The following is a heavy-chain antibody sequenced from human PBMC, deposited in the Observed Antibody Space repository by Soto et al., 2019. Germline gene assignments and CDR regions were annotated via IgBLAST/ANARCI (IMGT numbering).Heavy chain of an antibody. CDR2: ISYDGSNK. J-gene: IGHJ6*02. D-gene: IGHD6-13*01. Sequence: GGSMRLSCAASGFPFSSYCMHWVRQAPGKGLEWVAVISYDGSNKYYADSVKGRFTISRDNSKNTLYLQMNSLRAEDTAVYYCAKDTIAAAGMSVYYYYGMDVWGQGTTVTVSS. CDR1: GFPFSSYC. CDR3: AKDTIAAAGMSVYYYYGMDV. V-gene: IGHV3-30*18.